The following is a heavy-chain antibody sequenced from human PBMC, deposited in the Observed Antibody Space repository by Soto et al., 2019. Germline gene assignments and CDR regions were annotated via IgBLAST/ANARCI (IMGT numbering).Heavy chain of an antibody. V-gene: IGHV3-30*18. Sequence: QVQLVESGGGVVQPGRSLRLSCAASGFTFSSYGMHWVRQAPGKGLEWVAVISYDGSNKYYADSVKGRFTISRDNSKNPLYLQMNSLRAEDTAVYYCAKGQAITIFGAQIDYWGQGNLVTVSS. D-gene: IGHD3-3*01. CDR1: GFTFSSYG. CDR2: ISYDGSNK. J-gene: IGHJ4*02. CDR3: AKGQAITIFGAQIDY.